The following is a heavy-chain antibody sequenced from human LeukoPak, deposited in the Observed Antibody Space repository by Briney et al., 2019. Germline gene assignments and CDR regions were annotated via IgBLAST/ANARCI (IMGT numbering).Heavy chain of an antibody. CDR1: GFTFSNAW. D-gene: IGHD6-13*01. CDR3: TTVTYSSSWYPFDY. Sequence: GSLRLSCAASGFTFSNAWMSWVRQAPGKGLEWVGRIKSKTDGGTTDYAAPVKGRFTISRDDSKNTLYLQMNSLKTEDTAVYYCTTVTYSSSWYPFDYWGQGTLVTVSS. V-gene: IGHV3-15*01. CDR2: IKSKTDGGTT. J-gene: IGHJ4*02.